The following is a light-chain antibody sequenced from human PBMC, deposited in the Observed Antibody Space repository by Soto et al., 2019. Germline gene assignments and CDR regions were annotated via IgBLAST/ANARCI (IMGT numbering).Light chain of an antibody. CDR3: QQHETYSGT. CDR1: QIINTW. CDR2: RAS. Sequence: DIQMTQSPSSLSASVGDRVTITCRASQIINTWLAWYQQKPGKAPKLLIYRASNLVNGVPSRFSGSGSGKEFTLTISSLQTDDFSIYYCQQHETYSGTCGPGTKVDL. V-gene: IGKV1-5*03. J-gene: IGKJ3*01.